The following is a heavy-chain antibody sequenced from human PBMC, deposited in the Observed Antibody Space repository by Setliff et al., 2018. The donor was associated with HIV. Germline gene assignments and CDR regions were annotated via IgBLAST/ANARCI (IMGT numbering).Heavy chain of an antibody. V-gene: IGHV1-18*04. Sequence: ASVKVSCKASGYIFTDYYIHWVRQAPGQGLEWMGWISAYNGNTNYAQKLQGRVTMTTDTSTSTAYMELRSLRSDDTAVYYCAGGGLWFGDRGFYMDVWGKGTAVTVS. CDR3: AGGGLWFGDRGFYMDV. D-gene: IGHD3-10*01. CDR2: ISAYNGNT. J-gene: IGHJ6*03. CDR1: GYIFTDYY.